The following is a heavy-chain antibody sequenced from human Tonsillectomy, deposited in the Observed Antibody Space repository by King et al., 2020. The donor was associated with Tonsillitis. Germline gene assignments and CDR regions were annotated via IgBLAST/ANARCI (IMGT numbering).Heavy chain of an antibody. D-gene: IGHD3-10*01. V-gene: IGHV3-23*03. Sequence: VQLVESGGGLVQPGGSLRLSCAASGFTFSSYAMSWVRQAPGKGLEWGSVIYSGGSRAYYADSVKGRFTIARDNSKNTLYLQMKSLRAEDTAVYYCAKDVWFGELLYSEYFQHWGQGTLVTVSA. CDR3: AKDVWFGELLYSEYFQH. CDR1: GFTFSSYA. CDR2: IYSGGSRA. J-gene: IGHJ1*01.